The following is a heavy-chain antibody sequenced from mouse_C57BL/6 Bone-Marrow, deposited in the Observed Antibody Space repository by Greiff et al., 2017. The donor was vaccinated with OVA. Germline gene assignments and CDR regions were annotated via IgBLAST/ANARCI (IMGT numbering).Heavy chain of an antibody. CDR2: ISDGGSYT. V-gene: IGHV5-4*01. J-gene: IGHJ4*01. CDR3: ARDRAMDY. Sequence: EVQRVESGGGLVKPGGSLKLSCAASGFTFTSYAMPWVRQTPEKRLEWVATISDGGSYTYYPDNVKGRFTIARDNAKNNLYLQMSHLKSEDTAMYYCARDRAMDYWGQGTSVTVSS. CDR1: GFTFTSYA.